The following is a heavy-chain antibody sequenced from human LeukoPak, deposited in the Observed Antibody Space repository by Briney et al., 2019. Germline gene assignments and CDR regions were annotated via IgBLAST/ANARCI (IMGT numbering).Heavy chain of an antibody. CDR1: GGSISSGSYY. CDR3: ASGVVVPAAISAFDI. V-gene: IGHV4-61*02. D-gene: IGHD2-2*01. J-gene: IGHJ3*02. Sequence: SQTLSLTCTVSGGSISSGSYYWSWIRQPAGKGLEWIGRIYTSGSTNYNPSLKSRVTISVDTSKNQFSLKLSSVTAADTAVYYCASGVVVPAAISAFDIWGQGTMVTVSS. CDR2: IYTSGST.